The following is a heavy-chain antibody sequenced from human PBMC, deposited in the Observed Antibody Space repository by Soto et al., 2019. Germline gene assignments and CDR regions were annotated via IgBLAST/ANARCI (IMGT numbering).Heavy chain of an antibody. CDR3: ARARLRYFDWLSDEYFDY. CDR2: MNPNSGNT. Sequence: GASVKVSCKASGYTFTSYDINWVRQATGQGLEWMGWMNPNSGNTGYAQKFQGRVTMTRNTSISTAYMELSSLRSEDTAVYYCARARLRYFDWLSDEYFDYWGQGTLVTVSS. J-gene: IGHJ4*02. V-gene: IGHV1-8*01. CDR1: GYTFTSYD. D-gene: IGHD3-9*01.